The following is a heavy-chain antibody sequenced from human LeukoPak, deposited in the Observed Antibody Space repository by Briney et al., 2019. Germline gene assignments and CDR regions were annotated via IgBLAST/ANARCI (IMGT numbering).Heavy chain of an antibody. CDR3: ARDRRSILTSCYWFDP. Sequence: GASVKVSCKASGYTFTSYGISWVRQAPGQGLEWMGRIIPILGIANYAQKFQGRVTITADKSTSTAYMELSSLRSEDTAVYYCARDRRSILTSCYWFDPWGQGTLVTVSS. J-gene: IGHJ5*02. V-gene: IGHV1-69*04. CDR1: GYTFTSYG. CDR2: IIPILGIA. D-gene: IGHD2-2*01.